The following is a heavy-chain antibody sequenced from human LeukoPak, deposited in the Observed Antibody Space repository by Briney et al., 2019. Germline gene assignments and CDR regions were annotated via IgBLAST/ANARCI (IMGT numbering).Heavy chain of an antibody. D-gene: IGHD6-19*01. Sequence: GASVKVSCKASGYTFTSYDINWVRQATGQGLAWMGWMNPNSGNTGYAQKFQGRVTMTRNTSISTAYMELSSLRSEDTAVYYCARAITNPNIAVAGTSKKVNWFDPWGQGTLVTVSS. CDR1: GYTFTSYD. V-gene: IGHV1-8*01. CDR3: ARAITNPNIAVAGTSKKVNWFDP. J-gene: IGHJ5*02. CDR2: MNPNSGNT.